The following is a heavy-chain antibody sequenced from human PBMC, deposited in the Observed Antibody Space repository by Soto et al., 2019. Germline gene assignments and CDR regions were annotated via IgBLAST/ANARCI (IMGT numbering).Heavy chain of an antibody. J-gene: IGHJ4*02. CDR1: GGSISSSDFY. CDR3: ARTYYDILTGSSGFDY. V-gene: IGHV4-39*07. D-gene: IGHD3-9*01. Sequence: SETLSLTCTVSGGSISSSDFYWGWLRQTPGKGLEFIGSMYYSGTTYYNPSLKSRVTISVDTSKNQFSLKLSSVTAADTAVYYCARTYYDILTGSSGFDYWGQGTLVTVSS. CDR2: MYYSGTT.